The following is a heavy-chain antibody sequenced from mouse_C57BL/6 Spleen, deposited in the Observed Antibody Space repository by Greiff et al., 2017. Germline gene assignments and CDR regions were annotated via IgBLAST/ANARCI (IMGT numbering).Heavy chain of an antibody. D-gene: IGHD2-4*01. V-gene: IGHV1-61*01. CDR3: ARGGDYDGAWVAY. CDR1: GYTFTSYW. J-gene: IGHJ3*01. Sequence: QVQLQQPGAELVRPGSSVKLSCKASGYTFTSYWMDWVKQRPGQGLEWIGNIYPSDSETHYNQKFKDKATLTVDKSSSTAYMPLSSLTSADSAVYYGARGGDYDGAWVAYWGQGTLVTVSA. CDR2: IYPSDSET.